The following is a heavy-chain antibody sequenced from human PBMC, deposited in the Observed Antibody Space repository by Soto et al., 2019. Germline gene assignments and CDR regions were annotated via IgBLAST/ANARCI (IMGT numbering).Heavy chain of an antibody. Sequence: GASVKVSCKASGYTFTSYAMHWVRQAPGQRLEWMGWINAGNGNTKYSQKFQGRVTITRDTSASTAYMELSSLRSEDTAVYYCASSYYGSGNPKDYYYGMDVWGQGTTVTVS. CDR2: INAGNGNT. CDR3: ASSYYGSGNPKDYYYGMDV. J-gene: IGHJ6*02. CDR1: GYTFTSYA. V-gene: IGHV1-3*01. D-gene: IGHD3-10*01.